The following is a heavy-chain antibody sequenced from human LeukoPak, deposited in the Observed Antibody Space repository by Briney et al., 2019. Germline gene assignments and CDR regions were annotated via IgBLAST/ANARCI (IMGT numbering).Heavy chain of an antibody. CDR1: GFTFSSYA. D-gene: IGHD2-8*02. J-gene: IGHJ4*02. CDR2: ISGSGGST. CDR3: AKGRLLYRYYFDY. Sequence: GGSLRLSCAASGFTFSSYAVSWVRQAPGKGLEWVSAISGSGGSTYYADSVKGRFTISRDNSKNTLYLQMNSLRAEDTAVYYCAKGRLLYRYYFDYWGQGTLVTVSS. V-gene: IGHV3-23*01.